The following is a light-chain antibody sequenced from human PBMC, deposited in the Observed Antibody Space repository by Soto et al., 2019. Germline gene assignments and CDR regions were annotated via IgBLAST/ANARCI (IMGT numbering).Light chain of an antibody. CDR3: QQRSNGPPIT. J-gene: IGKJ5*01. V-gene: IGKV3-11*01. CDR1: QSVNSY. Sequence: EIVITQSPATLSLSPGERATLSCRASQSVNSYLVWYQQKPVQAPRLLIYDASNRATGIPARFSGSGSGTDFTLTISSLEPEDFAVYYCQQRSNGPPITFGQGTRLEIK. CDR2: DAS.